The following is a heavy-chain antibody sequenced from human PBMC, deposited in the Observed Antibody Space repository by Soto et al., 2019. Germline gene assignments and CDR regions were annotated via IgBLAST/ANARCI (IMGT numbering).Heavy chain of an antibody. J-gene: IGHJ4*02. Sequence: EVQLLESGGDLIQPGGSLRLSCVASGFTFNDYAMTWIRQAPGKGMDWVSTISGSAGDTFYADSVKGRFTISRDNSKKTLYLDMHSLRAEDTAVYYCARGSAYSDYDLEYWGQGTLVTVSS. CDR2: ISGSAGDT. V-gene: IGHV3-23*01. CDR3: ARGSAYSDYDLEY. CDR1: GFTFNDYA. D-gene: IGHD4-17*01.